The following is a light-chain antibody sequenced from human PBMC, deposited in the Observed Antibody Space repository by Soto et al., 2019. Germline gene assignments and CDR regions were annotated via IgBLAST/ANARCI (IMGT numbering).Light chain of an antibody. Sequence: QYALTQTASVSGSPGQSINISCTGTSSDVGGYNYVSWYQQHPGKAPKFMIYDVSNRPSGVSTRFSGSKSGNTASLTISGLQAEDEADYYCNSYTTSNTRQIVFGTGTKVT. CDR1: SSDVGGYNY. V-gene: IGLV2-14*01. CDR2: DVS. J-gene: IGLJ1*01. CDR3: NSYTTSNTRQIV.